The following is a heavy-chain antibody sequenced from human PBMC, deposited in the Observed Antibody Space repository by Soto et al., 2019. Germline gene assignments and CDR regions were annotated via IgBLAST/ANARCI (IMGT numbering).Heavy chain of an antibody. CDR1: GFTFSSYS. J-gene: IGHJ4*02. V-gene: IGHV3-23*01. CDR2: IISSGGST. CDR3: AKGSTSGSFNELDY. D-gene: IGHD3-10*01. Sequence: GGSLRLSCAASGFTFSSYSMSWVRQAPGKGLEWVSGIISSGGSTYYADSVKGRFTISRDNSKNTLYLQMNSLRAEDTAVYFCAKGSTSGSFNELDYWGQGTLVTVSS.